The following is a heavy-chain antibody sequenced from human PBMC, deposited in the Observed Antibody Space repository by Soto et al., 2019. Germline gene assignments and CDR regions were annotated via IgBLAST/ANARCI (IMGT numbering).Heavy chain of an antibody. J-gene: IGHJ5*01. CDR2: IIPIFGTA. CDR1: GGTFSSYA. Sequence: QVQLVQSGAEVKKPGSSVKVSCKASGGTFSSYAISWVRQAPGQGLEWMGGIIPIFGTANYAQKFQGRVTITADESTRTAYMELSSLRSEDTAVYYCARGARLRFLEWFAAWFDSWGQGTLVTVSS. V-gene: IGHV1-69*12. D-gene: IGHD3-3*01. CDR3: ARGARLRFLEWFAAWFDS.